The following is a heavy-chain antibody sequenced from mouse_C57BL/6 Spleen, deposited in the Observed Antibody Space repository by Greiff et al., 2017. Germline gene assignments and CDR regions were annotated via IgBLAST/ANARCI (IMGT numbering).Heavy chain of an antibody. CDR3: ARRYGNYPLWYFDV. CDR1: GYAFSSSW. D-gene: IGHD2-1*01. Sequence: QVQLQQSGPELVKPGASVKISCKASGYAFSSSWMNWVKQRPGKGLEWIGRIYPGDGDTNYNGKFKGKATLTADKSSSTAYMQLSSLTSEDSAVYFCARRYGNYPLWYFDVWGTGTTVTVSS. CDR2: IYPGDGDT. J-gene: IGHJ1*03. V-gene: IGHV1-82*01.